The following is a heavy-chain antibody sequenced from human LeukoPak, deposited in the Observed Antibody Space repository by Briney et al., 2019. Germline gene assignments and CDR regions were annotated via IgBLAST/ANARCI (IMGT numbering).Heavy chain of an antibody. CDR3: ARLAFLGIAVADEQNDY. Sequence: SETLFLTCTASGGSISSSSYYWGWIRQPPGKGLEWIGSIYYSGSTYYNPSLKSRVTISVDTSKSQFSLKLSSVTAADTAVYYCARLAFLGIAVADEQNDYWGQGTLVTVSS. D-gene: IGHD6-19*01. CDR2: IYYSGST. CDR1: GGSISSSSYY. V-gene: IGHV4-39*01. J-gene: IGHJ4*02.